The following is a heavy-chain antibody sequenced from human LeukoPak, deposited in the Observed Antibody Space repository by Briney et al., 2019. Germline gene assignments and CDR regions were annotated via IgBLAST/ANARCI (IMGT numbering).Heavy chain of an antibody. D-gene: IGHD3-22*01. CDR3: ARDLIHRSGEANY. V-gene: IGHV3-21*04. CDR1: GFTFSSYS. J-gene: IGHJ4*02. CDR2: ISSSSSYI. Sequence: GGSLRLSCAASGFTFSSYSMNWVRQAPGKGLEWVSSISSSSSYIYYADSVKGRFTISRDNAKNSLYLRMNSLRAEDTAVYYCARDLIHRSGEANYWGRGTLVTVSS.